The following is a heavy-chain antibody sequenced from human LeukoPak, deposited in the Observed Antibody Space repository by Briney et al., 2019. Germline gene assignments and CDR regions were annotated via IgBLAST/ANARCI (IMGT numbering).Heavy chain of an antibody. CDR3: TFSGSWY. J-gene: IGHJ4*02. CDR1: GFTFDDYA. D-gene: IGHD6-13*01. CDR2: ISWNSGSI. Sequence: GGSLRLSCAASGFTFDDYAMHWVRQAPGKGLEWVSGISWNSGSIGYADSVKGRFTISRDNAKNSLYLQMNSLRAEDTAVYYCTFSGSWYWGQGTLVTVSS. V-gene: IGHV3-9*01.